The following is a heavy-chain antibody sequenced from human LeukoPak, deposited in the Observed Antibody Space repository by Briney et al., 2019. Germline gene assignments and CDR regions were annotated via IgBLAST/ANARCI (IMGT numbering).Heavy chain of an antibody. CDR3: ARGLRSVSHMIVVVIRGYYFDY. D-gene: IGHD3-22*01. J-gene: IGHJ4*02. V-gene: IGHV1-8*02. Sequence: GASVKVSCKASGYTFTGYYMHWVRQATGQGLEWMGWMNPNSGNTGYAQKFQGRVTMTRNTSISTAYMELSSLRSEDTAVYYCARGLRSVSHMIVVVIRGYYFDYWGQGTLVTVSS. CDR1: GYTFTGYY. CDR2: MNPNSGNT.